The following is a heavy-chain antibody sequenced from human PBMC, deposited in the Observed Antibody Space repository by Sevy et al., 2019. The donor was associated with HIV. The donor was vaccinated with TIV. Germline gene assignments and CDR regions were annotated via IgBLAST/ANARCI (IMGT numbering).Heavy chain of an antibody. CDR3: AKDPRVVIPAAMQPADL. J-gene: IGHJ5*02. CDR2: LNFDGSDR. V-gene: IGHV3-30*02. D-gene: IGHD2-2*01. CDR1: KFPFRSNG. Sequence: GGSLRLACVASKFPFRSNGFHWVRLPPGKGLEWLSYLNFDGSDRKYADSVKGRFTVSRDNSKNRLYLQMNSLRAEDTAVYYCAKDPRVVIPAAMQPADLWGQGTLVTVSS.